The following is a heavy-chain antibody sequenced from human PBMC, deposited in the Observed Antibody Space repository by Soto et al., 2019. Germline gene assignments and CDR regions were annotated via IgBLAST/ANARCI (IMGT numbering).Heavy chain of an antibody. CDR2: ISAYNKNK. Sequence: ASVKDSCKASGYTFTSYGLSWVRQAPGQGLERMGWISAYNKNKNNEQKLQGRGTMTTDTSTRIAYRELRSRRSDDTTVYYSARDRRIAAAGTSAFDIWGQETMVTVSS. CDR1: GYTFTSYG. D-gene: IGHD6-13*01. J-gene: IGHJ3*02. V-gene: IGHV1-18*01. CDR3: ARDRRIAAAGTSAFDI.